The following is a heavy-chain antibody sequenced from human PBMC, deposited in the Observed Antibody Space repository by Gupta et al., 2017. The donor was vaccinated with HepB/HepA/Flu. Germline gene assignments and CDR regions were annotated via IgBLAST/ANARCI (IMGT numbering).Heavy chain of an antibody. D-gene: IGHD2/OR15-2a*01. CDR2: IMPSGGT. J-gene: IGHJ4*02. CDR1: GYIFTNYY. V-gene: IGHV1-46*01. Sequence: QVQLVQSGAEVTKPGASVKVSCKASGYIFTNYYIHWVRQAPGQGLEWMGIIMPSGGTQYTQKFQGRVTMTRDTSTSTVYMELSSLRSEDTAVYYCATEPPESYYFDYWGQGTLVTVSS. CDR3: ATEPPESYYFDY.